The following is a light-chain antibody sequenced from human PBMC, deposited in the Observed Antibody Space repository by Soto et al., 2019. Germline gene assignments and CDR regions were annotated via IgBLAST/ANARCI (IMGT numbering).Light chain of an antibody. J-gene: IGLJ2*01. Sequence: NFMLTQPHSVSESPGKTVTISCTRSSGSIASNYVQWYQQRPGSSPTTVIYEDNQRPSGVPDRFSGSIDSSSNSASLTISGLKTGDEADYYCQSYDSSINVVFGGGTKLTVL. CDR2: EDN. CDR3: QSYDSSINVV. CDR1: SGSIASNY. V-gene: IGLV6-57*01.